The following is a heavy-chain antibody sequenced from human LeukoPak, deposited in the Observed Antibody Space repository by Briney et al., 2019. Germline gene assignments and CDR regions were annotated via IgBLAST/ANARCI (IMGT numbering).Heavy chain of an antibody. CDR2: INPNSGGT. Sequence: ASVKVSCKASGYTFIGYHMHWVRQAPGQGLEWMGWINPNSGGTNYAQKFQGRVSMTRDTSISTAYMELNRLTSDDTAVYYCASLQAGYYDSSGYYLEFDYWGQGTLVTVSS. V-gene: IGHV1-2*02. CDR1: GYTFIGYH. J-gene: IGHJ4*02. D-gene: IGHD3-22*01. CDR3: ASLQAGYYDSSGYYLEFDY.